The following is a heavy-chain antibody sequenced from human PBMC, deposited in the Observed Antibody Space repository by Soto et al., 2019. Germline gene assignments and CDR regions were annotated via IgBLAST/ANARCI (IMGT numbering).Heavy chain of an antibody. D-gene: IGHD2-8*01. V-gene: IGHV1-69*01. CDR1: GGTFSSYA. CDR3: AGGLGYCTNGVCYLNSFDP. J-gene: IGHJ5*02. Sequence: QVQLVQSGAEVKKPGSSVKVSCKASGGTFSSYAISWVRQAPGQGLEWMGGIIPIFGTANYAQKFQGRVTITADESTSTAYMVLSSLRSEDTAVYYCAGGLGYCTNGVCYLNSFDPWGQGTLVTVSS. CDR2: IIPIFGTA.